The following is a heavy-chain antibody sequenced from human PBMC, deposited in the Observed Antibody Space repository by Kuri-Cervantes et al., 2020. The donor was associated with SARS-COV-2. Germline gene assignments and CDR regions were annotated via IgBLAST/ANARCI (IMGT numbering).Heavy chain of an antibody. Sequence: SETLSLTCTVSGGSISSYYWSWVRQPPGKGLEWIGNIHYSGSTNYNPSLKSRVTISVDTSKNQFSLKLSSVTAADTAVYYCARTGWFGENYYGMDVWGQGTTVTVSS. V-gene: IGHV4-59*08. CDR1: GGSISSYY. J-gene: IGHJ6*02. CDR2: IHYSGST. CDR3: ARTGWFGENYYGMDV. D-gene: IGHD3-10*01.